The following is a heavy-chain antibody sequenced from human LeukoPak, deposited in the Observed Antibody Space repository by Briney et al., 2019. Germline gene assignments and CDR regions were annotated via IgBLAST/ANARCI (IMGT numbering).Heavy chain of an antibody. Sequence: GGSLRLSCAVSGFAVSSNYMTWVRQAPGKGLELVSVIFSGGPTYYADSVKGRFTISRDNSKNTLYLQMNSLRVEDTAVYYCAREGRKYGSGSLYYFDHWGQGTLVTVSS. CDR3: AREGRKYGSGSLYYFDH. CDR2: IFSGGPT. J-gene: IGHJ4*02. V-gene: IGHV3-66*01. CDR1: GFAVSSNY. D-gene: IGHD3-10*01.